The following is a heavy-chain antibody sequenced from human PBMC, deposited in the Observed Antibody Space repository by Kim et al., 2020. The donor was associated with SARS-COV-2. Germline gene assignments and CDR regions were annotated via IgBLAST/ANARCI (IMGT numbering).Heavy chain of an antibody. J-gene: IGHJ4*02. V-gene: IGHV3-9*01. CDR3: AKATGIAAADTGWDY. CDR2: ISWHSGTI. CDR1: GFTFGDYA. D-gene: IGHD6-13*01. Sequence: GGSLRLSCAASGFTFGDYAMHWVRQAPGKGLEWVSGISWHSGTIGYADPVKGRFTISRDNANNSLYLQMNSLRAEDTALYYCAKATGIAAADTGWDYWGQGALVTVSS.